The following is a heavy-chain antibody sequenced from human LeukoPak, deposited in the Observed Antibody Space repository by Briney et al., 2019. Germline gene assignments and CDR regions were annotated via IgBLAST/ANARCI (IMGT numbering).Heavy chain of an antibody. CDR2: ITQDGSDK. V-gene: IGHV3-7*01. CDR3: ARDSSGYYDYYYGMDV. CDR1: GFTFSSFW. Sequence: GGSLRLSCAASGFTFSSFWMHWVRQAPGKGLGWEATITQDGSDKYYVDSVKGRFTISRDNAKNSLYLQMNNLRADDTAVYYCARDSSGYYDYYYGMDVWGQGTTVTVSS. D-gene: IGHD3-22*01. J-gene: IGHJ6*02.